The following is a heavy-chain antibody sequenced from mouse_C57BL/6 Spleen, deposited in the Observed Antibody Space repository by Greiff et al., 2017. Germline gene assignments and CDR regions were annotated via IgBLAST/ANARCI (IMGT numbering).Heavy chain of an antibody. Sequence: EVQLQQSGAELVRPGASVKLSCTASGFNIKDYYMHWVKQRPEQGLEWIGRIDPEDGDTEYAPKFQGKATMTADTSSNTAYLQLSSLTSEDTAVYYCTTPLLLRYPLDYWGQGTTLTVSS. D-gene: IGHD1-1*01. CDR2: IDPEDGDT. CDR3: TTPLLLRYPLDY. J-gene: IGHJ2*01. CDR1: GFNIKDYY. V-gene: IGHV14-1*01.